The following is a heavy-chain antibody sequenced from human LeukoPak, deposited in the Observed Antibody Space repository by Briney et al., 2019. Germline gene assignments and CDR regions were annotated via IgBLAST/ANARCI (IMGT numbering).Heavy chain of an antibody. CDR2: TSASGGST. CDR1: GFTFSSFA. D-gene: IGHD6-13*01. J-gene: IGHJ4*02. CDR3: ARDLVAASGDCFDY. V-gene: IGHV3-23*01. Sequence: PGGSLRLSCAASGFTFSSFATSWVRQAPGKGLEWVSGTSASGGSTYYADSVKGRFTISRDNSKNTLYLQMNSLRAEDTAVHYCARDLVAASGDCFDYWGQGTQVTVSS.